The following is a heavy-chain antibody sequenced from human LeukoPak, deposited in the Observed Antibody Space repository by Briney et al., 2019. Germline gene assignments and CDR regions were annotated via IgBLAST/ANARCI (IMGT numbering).Heavy chain of an antibody. CDR3: VRDGVVGATARTYYFDY. D-gene: IGHD1-26*01. V-gene: IGHV3-21*01. Sequence: GGSLRLSCAASGFTFSSYSINWVRQAPGKGLEWVSYISSNNFIYYADSVKGRFTISRDNPKNSVYLQMNSLRAVDTAMYYCVRDGVVGATARTYYFDYWGQGALVTVSS. J-gene: IGHJ4*02. CDR1: GFTFSSYS. CDR2: ISSNNFI.